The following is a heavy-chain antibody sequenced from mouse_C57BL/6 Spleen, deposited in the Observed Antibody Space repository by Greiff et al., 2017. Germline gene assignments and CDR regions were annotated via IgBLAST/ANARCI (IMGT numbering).Heavy chain of an antibody. CDR3: ARHPQYYGSRWYFDV. CDR1: GYTFTSYW. J-gene: IGHJ1*03. Sequence: QVQLQQPGAELVMPGASVKLSCKASGYTFTSYWMHWVKQRPGQGLEWIGEIDPSDSYTNYNQKFKGKSTLTVDKSSSTAYMQLSSLTSEDSAVYYCARHPQYYGSRWYFDVWGTGTTVTVSS. CDR2: IDPSDSYT. D-gene: IGHD1-1*01. V-gene: IGHV1-69*01.